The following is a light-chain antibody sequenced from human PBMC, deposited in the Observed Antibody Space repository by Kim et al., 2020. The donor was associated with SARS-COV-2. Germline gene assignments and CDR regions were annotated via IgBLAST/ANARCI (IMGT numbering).Light chain of an antibody. Sequence: TVTIPCTRSSGSIASNYVQWYQQRPGSAPSTVIYEDNQRPSGVPARFSGSIDSSSNSASLTISGLRTEDEADYYCQSYDSSTPCVFGGGTKLTVL. V-gene: IGLV6-57*03. CDR3: QSYDSSTPCV. CDR2: EDN. J-gene: IGLJ3*02. CDR1: SGSIASNY.